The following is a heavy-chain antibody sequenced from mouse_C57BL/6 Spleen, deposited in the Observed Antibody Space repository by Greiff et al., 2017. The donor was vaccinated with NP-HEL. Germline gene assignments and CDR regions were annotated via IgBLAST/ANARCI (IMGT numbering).Heavy chain of an antibody. CDR1: GFTFSSYG. CDR3: ARRTAQASDY. V-gene: IGHV5-6*01. Sequence: EVQGVESGGDLVKPGGSLKLSCAASGFTFSSYGMSWVRQTPDKRLEWVATISSGGSYTYYPDSVKGRFTISRDNAKNTLYLQMSSLKSEDTAMYYCARRTAQASDYWGQGTTLTVSS. CDR2: ISSGGSYT. D-gene: IGHD3-2*02. J-gene: IGHJ2*01.